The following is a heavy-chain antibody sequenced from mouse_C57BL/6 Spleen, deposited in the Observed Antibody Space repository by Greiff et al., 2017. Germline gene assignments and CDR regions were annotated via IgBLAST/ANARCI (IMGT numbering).Heavy chain of an antibody. D-gene: IGHD1-1*01. J-gene: IGHJ1*03. Sequence: LQESGPGLVKPSQSLSLTCSVTGYSITSGYYWNWIRQFPGNKLEWMGYISYDGSNNYNPSLKNRISITRDTSKNQFFLKLNSVTTEDTATYYCASPYYYGSSYWYFDVWGTGTTVTVSS. V-gene: IGHV3-6*01. CDR2: ISYDGSN. CDR3: ASPYYYGSSYWYFDV. CDR1: GYSITSGYY.